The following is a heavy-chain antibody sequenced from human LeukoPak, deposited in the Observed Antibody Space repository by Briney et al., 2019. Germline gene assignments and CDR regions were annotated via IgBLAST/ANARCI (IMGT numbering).Heavy chain of an antibody. Sequence: GGSLRLSCAASGFTFSSYAMSWFRQTPGKGLEWVSAISGSGDRTYYAESVKGRFSISRDNSKNTLYLQMHSLRAEDTAVYYCGKRELWHGSGEDAWGQGTTVTVS. CDR3: GKRELWHGSGEDA. D-gene: IGHD3-10*01. J-gene: IGHJ6*02. CDR2: ISGSGDRT. CDR1: GFTFSSYA. V-gene: IGHV3-23*01.